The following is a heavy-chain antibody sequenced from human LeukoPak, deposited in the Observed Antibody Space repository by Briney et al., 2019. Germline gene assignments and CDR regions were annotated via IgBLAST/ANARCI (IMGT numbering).Heavy chain of an antibody. Sequence: PGGSLRLSCVASGFTFTNYAMTWVRRAPGKGLEWVSSIINSDGTTFYADSVKGRFTMSRDTSQNTLYLQMNSLRAEDTAVYYCAKYTSGWFEDYWGQGTLVTVTS. J-gene: IGHJ4*02. D-gene: IGHD6-19*01. CDR2: IINSDGTT. V-gene: IGHV3-23*01. CDR1: GFTFTNYA. CDR3: AKYTSGWFEDY.